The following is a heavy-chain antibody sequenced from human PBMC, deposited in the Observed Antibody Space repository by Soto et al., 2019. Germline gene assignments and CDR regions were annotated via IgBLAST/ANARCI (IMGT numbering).Heavy chain of an antibody. D-gene: IGHD3-10*01. CDR1: GFTFNNYA. J-gene: IGHJ4*02. V-gene: IGHV3-23*01. CDR2: ISGVGDTT. Sequence: EVQLLESGGGLVQPGGSLRLSCAASGFTFNNYAMTWVRQAPGKGLEWVSAISGVGDTTSYADSVKGRFTVSRDGSKNTLYLQMSSRRAEDTALYYCAKGRGGSGSLTPRVDFWGQGTLVTVSS. CDR3: AKGRGGSGSLTPRVDF.